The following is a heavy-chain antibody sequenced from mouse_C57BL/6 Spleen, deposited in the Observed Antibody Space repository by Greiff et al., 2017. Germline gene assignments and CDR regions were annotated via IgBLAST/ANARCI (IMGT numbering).Heavy chain of an antibody. CDR2: IYPRSGNT. J-gene: IGHJ3*01. CDR1: GYTFTSYG. Sequence: QVQLQQSGAELARPGASVKLSCKASGYTFTSYGISWVKQRTGQGLEWIGEIYPRSGNTYYNEKFKGKATLTADKSSSTAYMERRSLTSEDPAVYFCADGDYDGGFAYWGQGTLVTVSA. CDR3: ADGDYDGGFAY. D-gene: IGHD2-4*01. V-gene: IGHV1-81*01.